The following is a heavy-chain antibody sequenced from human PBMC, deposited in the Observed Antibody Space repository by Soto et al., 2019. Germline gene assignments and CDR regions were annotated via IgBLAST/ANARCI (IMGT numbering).Heavy chain of an antibody. CDR1: GYTFTSYG. Sequence: VKVSCKASGYTFTSYGISWVRQAPGQGLEWMGWISAYNGNTNYAQKLQGRVTMTTDTSTSTAYMELRSLRSDDTAVYYCASSGYCSSTSCYAVGVGAFDIWGQGTMVTVSS. V-gene: IGHV1-18*01. J-gene: IGHJ3*02. CDR3: ASSGYCSSTSCYAVGVGAFDI. CDR2: ISAYNGNT. D-gene: IGHD2-2*01.